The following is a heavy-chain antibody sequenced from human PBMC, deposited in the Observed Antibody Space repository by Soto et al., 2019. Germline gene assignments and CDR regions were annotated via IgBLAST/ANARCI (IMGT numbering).Heavy chain of an antibody. CDR3: ARMTPLATNLNAFDV. J-gene: IGHJ3*01. V-gene: IGHV4-30-4*01. CDR1: GYSITSGDHY. CDR2: IHYRGST. D-gene: IGHD2-8*01. Sequence: QVQLQESGPGLVKPSQTLSLTCTVSGYSITSGDHYWSWIRQPPGKGLEWIGYIHYRGSTFYNPSLRSRVGISVDTPKYSVSRKLSSVTAADTAVYFCARMTPLATNLNAFDVWGQGTMVTVSS.